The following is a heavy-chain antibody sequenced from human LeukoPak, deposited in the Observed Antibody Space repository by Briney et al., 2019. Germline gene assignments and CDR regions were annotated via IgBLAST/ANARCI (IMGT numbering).Heavy chain of an antibody. D-gene: IGHD6-19*01. CDR3: ARGLRGAVAGSDY. J-gene: IGHJ4*02. V-gene: IGHV4-34*01. Sequence: SEPLCLTCGVYGGSFSGCYWSWIRQPPGKELEWIGEINHSGSTNYNPSLKSRVTISVVTSKNQFSLKLSSVTAADTAVYYCARGLRGAVAGSDYWGQGTLVAVAS. CDR2: INHSGST. CDR1: GGSFSGCY.